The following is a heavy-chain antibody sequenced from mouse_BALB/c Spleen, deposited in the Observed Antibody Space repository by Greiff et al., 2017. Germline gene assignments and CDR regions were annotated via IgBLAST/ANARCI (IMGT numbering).Heavy chain of an antibody. V-gene: IGHV3-2*02. Sequence: EVKLVESGPGLVKPSQSLSLTCTVTGYSITSDYAWNWIRQFPGNKLEWMGYISYSGSTSYNPSLKSRISITRDTSKNQFFLQLNSVTTEDTATYYCARGAYGYFDVWGAGTTVTVSS. CDR1: GYSITSDYA. CDR2: ISYSGST. CDR3: ARGAYGYFDV. J-gene: IGHJ1*01.